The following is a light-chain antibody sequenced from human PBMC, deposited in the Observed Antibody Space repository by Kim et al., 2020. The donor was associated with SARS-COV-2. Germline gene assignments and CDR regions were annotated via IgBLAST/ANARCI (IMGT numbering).Light chain of an antibody. CDR2: EDN. V-gene: IGLV6-57*04. Sequence: NFMLTQPHSVSESPGKTVTISCTRSSGSIASNYVQWYQQRPGSAPTTVIYEDNQRPSGVPDRFSGSIDSSSNSASLTISGLKTEDEADYYCQSYDSSKPWVFSGGTQLTVL. J-gene: IGLJ3*02. CDR1: SGSIASNY. CDR3: QSYDSSKPWV.